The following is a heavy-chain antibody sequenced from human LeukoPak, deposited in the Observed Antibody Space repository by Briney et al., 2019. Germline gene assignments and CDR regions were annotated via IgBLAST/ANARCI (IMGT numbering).Heavy chain of an antibody. J-gene: IGHJ5*02. CDR2: IYYSGST. CDR1: GGSISSSSYY. V-gene: IGHV4-39*02. CDR3: ARDRGYRYQSRWFDP. D-gene: IGHD3-10*01. Sequence: NPSETLSLTCTVSGGSISSSSYYWGWIRQPPGKGLEWIGSIYYSGSTYYNPSLKSRVTISVDTSKNQFSLKLSSVTAADTAVYYCARDRGYRYQSRWFDPWGQGTLVTVSS.